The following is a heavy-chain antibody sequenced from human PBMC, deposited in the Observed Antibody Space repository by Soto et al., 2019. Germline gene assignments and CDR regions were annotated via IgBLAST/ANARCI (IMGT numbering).Heavy chain of an antibody. V-gene: IGHV3-23*01. CDR1: GFTFSNYA. J-gene: IGHJ4*02. Sequence: EVQLLDSGGGLVQRGGSLRLSCAAFGFTFSNYAMTWVRQAPGKGLEWVSSISGGGDGAYYADSVQGRFIISRDNSRNTLSLQMNSLEAEDTAVYYCAKMSRALYADYWGQGTLVTVSS. CDR2: ISGGGDGA. D-gene: IGHD2-2*01. CDR3: AKMSRALYADY.